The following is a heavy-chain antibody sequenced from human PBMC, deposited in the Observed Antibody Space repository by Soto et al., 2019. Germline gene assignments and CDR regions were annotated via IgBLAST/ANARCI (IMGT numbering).Heavy chain of an antibody. Sequence: QVQLVQSGAEVKKPGSSVTVSCQASGGTFSSDAISWVRQAPGHGLEWMGGIITIFNTANYAQMFHGRVTITADESTSAAYMELSSLRADDTAVYYCARSRWTIFVCYNLSPGLDVWGPGTTVTVS. J-gene: IGHJ6*02. CDR3: ARSRWTIFVCYNLSPGLDV. V-gene: IGHV1-69*01. CDR1: GGTFSSDA. D-gene: IGHD2-8*01. CDR2: IITIFNTA.